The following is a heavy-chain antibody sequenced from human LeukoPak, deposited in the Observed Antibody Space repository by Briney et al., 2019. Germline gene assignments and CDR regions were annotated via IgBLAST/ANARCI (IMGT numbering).Heavy chain of an antibody. CDR1: GFKLGEYA. D-gene: IGHD7-27*01. Sequence: GGSLRLSCAGSGFKLGEYAIPWVRQVPGKGLEWVSGICCNGDKIDYADSVRGRFTISRDNAKNSLYLQMNSLTAEDTALYYCAIDRAGDLEHWGQETLVTVSS. CDR2: ICCNGDKI. CDR3: AIDRAGDLEH. J-gene: IGHJ5*02. V-gene: IGHV3-9*01.